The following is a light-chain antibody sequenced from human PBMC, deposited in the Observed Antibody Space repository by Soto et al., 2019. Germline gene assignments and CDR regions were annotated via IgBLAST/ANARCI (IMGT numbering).Light chain of an antibody. J-gene: IGLJ2*01. V-gene: IGLV2-14*01. Sequence: QSVLTQPASVSGSPGQSITISCTGTSSDVGGYNYVSWYQHHPGKAPKLMIYEVSNRPSGVSNRFSGSKSGNTASLTISGLQAEDEADYHCSSYTSSSTLVIFGGGTKLTVL. CDR3: SSYTSSSTLVI. CDR2: EVS. CDR1: SSDVGGYNY.